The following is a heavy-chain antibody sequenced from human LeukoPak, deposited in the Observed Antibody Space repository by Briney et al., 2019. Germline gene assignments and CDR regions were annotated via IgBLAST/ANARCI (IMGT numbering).Heavy chain of an antibody. D-gene: IGHD3-22*01. CDR2: IKQDGSEK. V-gene: IGHV3-7*01. CDR3: ARVQTYYYDSSGLYSY. J-gene: IGHJ4*02. Sequence: GGSLRLSCAASGFTFSSYWMSWVRQAPGKGLEWVANIKQDGSEKYYVDSVKGRFTVSRDNAKNSLYLQMNSLRAEDTAVYYCARVQTYYYDSSGLYSYWGQGTLVTVSS. CDR1: GFTFSSYW.